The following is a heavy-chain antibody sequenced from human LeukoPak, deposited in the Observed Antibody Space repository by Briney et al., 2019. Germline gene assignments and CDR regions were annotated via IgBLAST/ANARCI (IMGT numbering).Heavy chain of an antibody. CDR1: GFTFRNAS. J-gene: IGHJ4*02. CDR2: ISGSGGST. D-gene: IGHD3-10*01. V-gene: IGHV3-23*01. CDR3: AKDDRLSSGYGSSDY. Sequence: PGGSLRLSCAASGFTFRNASMSWVRQAPGKGLEWVSSISGSGGSTFYADSVKGRFTISRDNSKNTLYLQMNSLRAEDTAVYFCAKDDRLSSGYGSSDYWGQGTLVTGSS.